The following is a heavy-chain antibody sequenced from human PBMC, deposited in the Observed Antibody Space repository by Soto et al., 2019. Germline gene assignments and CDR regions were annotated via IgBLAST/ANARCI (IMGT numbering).Heavy chain of an antibody. D-gene: IGHD6-19*01. CDR3: ARGYSSGWYAFHI. J-gene: IGHJ3*02. CDR1: GFTLSDHY. CDR2: TRNKANSYTT. Sequence: EVQLVESGGGLVQPGGSLRLSCAASGFTLSDHYMDWVRQAPGKGLEWVGRTRNKANSYTTEYAASVKGRFTISRDDSKNSLYLQMNSLKTEDTAVYYCARGYSSGWYAFHIWGQGTMVTVSS. V-gene: IGHV3-72*01.